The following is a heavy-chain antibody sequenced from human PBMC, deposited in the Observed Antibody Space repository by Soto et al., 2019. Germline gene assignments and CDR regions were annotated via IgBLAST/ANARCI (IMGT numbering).Heavy chain of an antibody. D-gene: IGHD1-26*01. CDR3: AKDXVVPSARPGGSGGLFES. CDR1: GFTFASYK. V-gene: IGHV3-23*01. CDR2: ISSTGGTT. J-gene: IGHJ4*02. Sequence: GGSLRLSCGASGFTFASYKMAWVRQAPGKGLEWVSMISSTGGTTYYADSVKGRLTISRDNSRDTLYLQMNSLRADDTAVYYCAKDXVVPSARPGGSGGLFESWGQGTQVTVSS.